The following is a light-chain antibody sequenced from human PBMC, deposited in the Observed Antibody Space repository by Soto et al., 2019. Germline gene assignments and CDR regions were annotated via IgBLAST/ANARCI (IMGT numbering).Light chain of an antibody. Sequence: QSVLTQPPSVSGAPGQRGTISFTGSNSQIGAGYDVHWYQHLPGTVPRLVIYDNNIRPSGVPDRFSGSKSDTSASLAITGLQAEDEADYYCQSYDSSVTAVLFGGGTKVTVL. CDR1: NSQIGAGYD. J-gene: IGLJ2*01. V-gene: IGLV1-40*01. CDR3: QSYDSSVTAVL. CDR2: DNN.